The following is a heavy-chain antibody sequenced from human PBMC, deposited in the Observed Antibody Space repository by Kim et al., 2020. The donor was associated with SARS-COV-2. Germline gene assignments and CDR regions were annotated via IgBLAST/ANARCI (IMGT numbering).Heavy chain of an antibody. V-gene: IGHV4-30-4*01. CDR2: IYYSGST. CDR1: GGSISSGDYY. D-gene: IGHD4-17*01. CDR3: AGYGDYVRAFDP. Sequence: SETLSLTCTVSGGSISSGDYYWSWIRQPPGKGLEWIGYIYYSGSTYYNPSLKSRVTISVDTSKNQFSLKLSSVTAADTAVYYCAGYGDYVRAFDPWGQGTLVTVSS. J-gene: IGHJ5*02.